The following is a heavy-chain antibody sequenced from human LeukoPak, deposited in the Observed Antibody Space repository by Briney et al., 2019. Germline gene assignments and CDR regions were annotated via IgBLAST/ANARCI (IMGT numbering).Heavy chain of an antibody. D-gene: IGHD6-13*01. CDR3: AKDRQQLANFDC. CDR1: GFTFASYA. J-gene: IGHJ4*02. CDR2: ISAGGGAT. V-gene: IGHV3-23*01. Sequence: QTWGSLRLSCEASGFTFASYAMSWVRQAPGKGLEWVSGISAGGGATYSADSVKGRFSISRNNSKNTLYLHMSSLRAEDTAIYYCAKDRQQLANFDCWGQGALVTVSS.